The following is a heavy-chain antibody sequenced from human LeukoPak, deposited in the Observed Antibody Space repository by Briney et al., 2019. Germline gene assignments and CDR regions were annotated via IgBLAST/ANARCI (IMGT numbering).Heavy chain of an antibody. CDR3: ARIAVAVTPV. V-gene: IGHV6-1*01. D-gene: IGHD6-19*01. CDR1: GDSFSSNSAA. J-gene: IGHJ4*02. CDR2: TCLRSKWSY. Sequence: PSQTLSLTCAISGDSFSSNSAAWGWIRQSPSRGLEWLGRTCLRSKWSYEYAVSLKSRITINTDISKNQFSLKLIYVTLEDTAVYYCARIAVAVTPVWGQGTLVTVSS.